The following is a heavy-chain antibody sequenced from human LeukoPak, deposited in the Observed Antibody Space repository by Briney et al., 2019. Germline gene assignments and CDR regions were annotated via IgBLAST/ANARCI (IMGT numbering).Heavy chain of an antibody. CDR2: IQYSGRTQ. CDR1: GFTFSGNG. D-gene: IGHD3-22*01. CDR3: ARDQGYYDSSGYYSFDY. Sequence: PGGSLRLSCAASGFTFSGNGMHWVRQAPGKGLEWVAFIQYSGRTQYYAESVEGRFTIPRDNSKNTLYLQMNSLRAEDTAVNYCARDQGYYDSSGYYSFDYWGQGTLVTVSS. J-gene: IGHJ4*02. V-gene: IGHV3-30*02.